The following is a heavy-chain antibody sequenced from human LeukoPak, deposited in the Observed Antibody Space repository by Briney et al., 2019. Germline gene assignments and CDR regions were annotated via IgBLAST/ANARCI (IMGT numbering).Heavy chain of an antibody. CDR3: ARIGRWNWPGSLFDY. CDR2: IYPGDSET. J-gene: IGHJ4*02. V-gene: IGHV5-51*01. CDR1: GYRFTNYW. D-gene: IGHD2-15*01. Sequence: AGESLKISCKGSGYRFTNYWIGWVRQMPGKGLEWMGIIYPGDSETRYSPSFQGQVTISADKSISTAYLQWSSLKASDTAMYYCARIGRWNWPGSLFDYWGQGTLVTVSP.